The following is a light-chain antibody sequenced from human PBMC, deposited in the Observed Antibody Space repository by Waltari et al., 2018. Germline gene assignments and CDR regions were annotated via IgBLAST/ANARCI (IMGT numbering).Light chain of an antibody. Sequence: ALQMTQSPSPLSASVGHRVPLTCRASQGIGSELGWYQQIPGKAPKLLIYAASTLQSGVPLRFSGSGSGTDFTLTISSLQPADFATYYCLQDRNYPRTFGQGTKVEIK. CDR1: QGIGSE. CDR2: AAS. CDR3: LQDRNYPRT. V-gene: IGKV1-6*01. J-gene: IGKJ1*01.